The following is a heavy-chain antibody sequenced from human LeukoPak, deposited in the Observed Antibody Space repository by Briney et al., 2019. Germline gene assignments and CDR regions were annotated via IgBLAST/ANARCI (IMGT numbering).Heavy chain of an antibody. V-gene: IGHV3-30*02. CDR3: AELGITMIGGV. CDR1: GFTFRSSG. CDR2: IRGDGSNK. Sequence: GGSLRLSCAASGFTFRSSGMHWVRQAPGKGLGWVSFIRGDGSNKYYADSVKGRFTISRDNAKNSLYLQMNSLRAEDTAVYYCAELGITMIGGVWGKGTTVTISS. J-gene: IGHJ6*04. D-gene: IGHD3-10*02.